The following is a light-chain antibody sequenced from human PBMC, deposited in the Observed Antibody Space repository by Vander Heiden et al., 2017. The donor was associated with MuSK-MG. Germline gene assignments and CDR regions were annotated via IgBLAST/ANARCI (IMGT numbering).Light chain of an antibody. CDR2: DAS. CDR1: HDITKF. CDR3: QQDASLPIT. J-gene: IGKJ5*01. V-gene: IGKV1-33*01. Sequence: DIQMTQSPSSLSASVGDSVTITCQASHDITKFLNWYQQKPGKAPKLLISDASNLKTGVPSRFSGGGSGTDFTFTISSLHPEDIATYYCQQDASLPITFGQGTRLEIK.